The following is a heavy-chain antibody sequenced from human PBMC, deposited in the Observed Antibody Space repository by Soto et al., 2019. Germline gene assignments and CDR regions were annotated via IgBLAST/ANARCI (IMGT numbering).Heavy chain of an antibody. J-gene: IGHJ6*02. CDR2: ISYDGSNK. CDR3: ASQAEFHCSGGSCYSIYGMDV. V-gene: IGHV3-30*03. CDR1: GFTFSSYG. Sequence: GGSLRLSCAASGFTFSSYGMHWVRQAPGKGLEWVAVISYDGSNKYYADSVKGRFTISRDNSKNTLYLQMNSLRAEDTAVYYCASQAEFHCSGGSCYSIYGMDVWGQGTTVTVSS. D-gene: IGHD2-15*01.